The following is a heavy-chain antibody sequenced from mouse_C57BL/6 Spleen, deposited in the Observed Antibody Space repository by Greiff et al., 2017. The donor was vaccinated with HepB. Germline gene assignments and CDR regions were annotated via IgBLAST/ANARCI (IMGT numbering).Heavy chain of an antibody. J-gene: IGHJ1*03. CDR1: GYTFTSYW. D-gene: IGHD1-1*01. V-gene: IGHV1-64*01. CDR3: ARYGYGSSYGRYFDV. CDR2: IHPNSGST. Sequence: QVQLQQSGAELVKPGASVKLSCKASGYTFTSYWMHWVKQRPGQGLEWIGMIHPNSGSTNYNEKFKSKATLTVDKSSSTAYMQLSSLTSEDSAVYYCARYGYGSSYGRYFDVWGTGTTVTVSS.